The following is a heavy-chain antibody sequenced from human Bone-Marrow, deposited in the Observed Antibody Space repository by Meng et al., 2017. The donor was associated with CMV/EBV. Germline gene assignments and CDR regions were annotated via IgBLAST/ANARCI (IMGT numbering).Heavy chain of an antibody. CDR2: IGTAGDR. J-gene: IGHJ4*02. CDR1: GFTFSRND. CDR3: ARDFRKLRYLDY. D-gene: IGHD3-9*01. Sequence: GESLKISCAASGFTFSRNDMHWVRQPVGKGLEWVSTIGTAGDRSYAGSVKGRFTISRDNAKNSLYLQLNSLRAGDTAVYYCARDFRKLRYLDYWGQGTLVTVSS. V-gene: IGHV3-13*01.